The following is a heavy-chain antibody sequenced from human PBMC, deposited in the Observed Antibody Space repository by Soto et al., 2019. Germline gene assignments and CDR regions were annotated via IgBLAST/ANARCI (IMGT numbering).Heavy chain of an antibody. CDR1: GFTFIDYA. J-gene: IGHJ4*02. D-gene: IGHD3-3*01. Sequence: GTLRLSCTASGFTFIDYAMIFFRQAPFKWLEWVVVIRSKAYGGTTEYAASVKGRFTISRDDSKSIAYLQMNSLKTEDTAVYYCTRVHYDFWSGYYTGFLGYFEYWGQGALVPVSP. CDR3: TRVHYDFWSGYYTGFLGYFEY. CDR2: IRSKAYGGTT. V-gene: IGHV3-49*03.